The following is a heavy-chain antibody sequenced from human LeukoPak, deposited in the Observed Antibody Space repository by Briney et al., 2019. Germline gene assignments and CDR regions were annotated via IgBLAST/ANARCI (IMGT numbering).Heavy chain of an antibody. D-gene: IGHD3-10*01. V-gene: IGHV4-61*02. CDR1: GGSISSGTYY. CDR3: AAELWFGELLSGGYFDY. CDR2: IYTGGST. Sequence: SETLSLTCTVSGGSISSGTYYWSWLRQPAGKGLEWIGRIYTGGSTNYNPSLKSRVTISVDTSKNQFSLKLSSVTAADTAVYYCAAELWFGELLSGGYFDYWGQGTLVTVSS. J-gene: IGHJ4*02.